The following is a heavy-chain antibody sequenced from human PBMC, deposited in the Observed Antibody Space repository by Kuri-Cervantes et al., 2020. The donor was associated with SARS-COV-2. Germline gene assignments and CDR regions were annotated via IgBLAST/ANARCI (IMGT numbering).Heavy chain of an antibody. Sequence: ASVKVSCKASGYTFTSYDINWVRQATGQGLEWMGWMNPNSGNTGYAQKFQGRVTITRNTSISTAYMELSSLRPEDTAVYYCAKTAGSGSYHYYYYYMDVWGKGTTVTVSS. CDR2: MNPNSGNT. J-gene: IGHJ6*03. D-gene: IGHD1-26*01. V-gene: IGHV1-8*03. CDR3: AKTAGSGSYHYYYYYMDV. CDR1: GYTFTSYD.